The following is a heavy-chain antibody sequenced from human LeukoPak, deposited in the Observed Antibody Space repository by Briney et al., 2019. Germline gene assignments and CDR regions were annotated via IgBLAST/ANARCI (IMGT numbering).Heavy chain of an antibody. CDR1: GFSFSTQR. CDR3: AKDRSNYYDSSGPAFFDY. Sequence: GGSLRLSCAASGFSFSTQRMHWVRQAPGKGLEWVAVISYDGSNKYYADSVKGRFTISRDNSKNTLYLQMNSLRAEDTAVYYCAKDRSNYYDSSGPAFFDYWGQGTLVTVSS. V-gene: IGHV3-30*18. D-gene: IGHD3-22*01. J-gene: IGHJ4*02. CDR2: ISYDGSNK.